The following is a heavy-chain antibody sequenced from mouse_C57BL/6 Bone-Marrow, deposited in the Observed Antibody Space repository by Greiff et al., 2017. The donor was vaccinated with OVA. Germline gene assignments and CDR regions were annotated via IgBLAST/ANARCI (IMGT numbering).Heavy chain of an antibody. CDR3: ARERMITTAYYYAMDY. CDR2: IHPNSGST. Sequence: VKLQQPGAELVKPGASVKLSCKASGYTFTSYWMHWVKQRPGQGLEWIGMIHPNSGSTNYNEKFKSKATLTVDKSSSTAYMQLSSLTSEDSAVYYCARERMITTAYYYAMDYWGQGTSVTVSS. CDR1: GYTFTSYW. D-gene: IGHD2-4*01. V-gene: IGHV1-64*01. J-gene: IGHJ4*01.